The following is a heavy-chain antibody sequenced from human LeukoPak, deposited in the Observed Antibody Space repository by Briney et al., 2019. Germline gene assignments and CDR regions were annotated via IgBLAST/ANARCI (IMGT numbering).Heavy chain of an antibody. CDR3: ARESYYDIFWFDP. CDR2: INHSGST. D-gene: IGHD3-9*01. Sequence: SETLSLTCAVYGGSFSGYYWSWIRQPPGKGLEWIGEINHSGSTYYNPSLKSRVTISVDTSKNQISLKLSSVTAADTAVYYCARESYYDIFWFDPWGQGTLVTVSS. J-gene: IGHJ5*02. CDR1: GGSFSGYY. V-gene: IGHV4-34*01.